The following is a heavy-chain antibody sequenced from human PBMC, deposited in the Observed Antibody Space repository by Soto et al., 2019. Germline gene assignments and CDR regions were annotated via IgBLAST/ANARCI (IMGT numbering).Heavy chain of an antibody. CDR1: GFSLSNARMG. D-gene: IGHD4-17*01. Sequence: QVTLKESGPVLVKPTEPLTLTCTVSGFSLSNARMGVSWIRQPPGKALEWLAHIFSNDEKSYSTSLKSRLTISKDTSKSQVVLTMTNMDPVDTATYYCARIRQDYGDYDTYWYFDLWGRGTLVTVSS. J-gene: IGHJ2*01. V-gene: IGHV2-26*01. CDR3: ARIRQDYGDYDTYWYFDL. CDR2: IFSNDEK.